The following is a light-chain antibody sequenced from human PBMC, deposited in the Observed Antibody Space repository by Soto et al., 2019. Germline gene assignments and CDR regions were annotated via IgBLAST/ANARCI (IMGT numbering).Light chain of an antibody. Sequence: DIQMTQSPSSLSASVGDRVTITCRASQSISSYLNWYQQKPGKAPQLLIYAASSLPSGAPSGFSGSGSGTDFTLTIGSLRPEDFANYYCQQTYTTPWTFGQGTKVETK. V-gene: IGKV1-39*01. CDR3: QQTYTTPWT. J-gene: IGKJ1*01. CDR1: QSISSY. CDR2: AAS.